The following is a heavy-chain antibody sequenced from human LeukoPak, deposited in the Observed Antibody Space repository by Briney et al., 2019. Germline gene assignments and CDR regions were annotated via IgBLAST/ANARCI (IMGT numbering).Heavy chain of an antibody. Sequence: HGGSLRLSCAASGFTFSSYAMNWVRQAPGKGLEWVSASSGSGGNTYYADSVKGRFTISRDNSKNTLYLQVNSLRAEDTAVYYCAAGGYAMGYCSGGSCYTPRYWGQGTLVTVSS. CDR2: SSGSGGNT. CDR3: AAGGYAMGYCSGGSCYTPRY. J-gene: IGHJ4*02. D-gene: IGHD2-15*01. V-gene: IGHV3-23*01. CDR1: GFTFSSYA.